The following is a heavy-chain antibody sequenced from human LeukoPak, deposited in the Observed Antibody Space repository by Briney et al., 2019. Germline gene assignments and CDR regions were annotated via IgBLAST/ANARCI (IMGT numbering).Heavy chain of an antibody. CDR2: IIPIFGTA. D-gene: IGHD6-6*01. Sequence: GASVKVSCKAAGYTFTSHGFIWLRQAPGQGLEWMGGIIPIFGTANYAQKFQGRVTITADESTSTAYMELSSLRSEDTAAYYCARASSADNGFDYWGQGTLVTVSS. CDR1: GYTFTSHG. CDR3: ARASSADNGFDY. J-gene: IGHJ4*02. V-gene: IGHV1-69*13.